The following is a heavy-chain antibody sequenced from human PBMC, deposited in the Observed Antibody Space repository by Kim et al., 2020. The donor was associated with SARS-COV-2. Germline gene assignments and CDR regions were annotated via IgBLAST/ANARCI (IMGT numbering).Heavy chain of an antibody. V-gene: IGHV3-23*01. CDR3: AKSAYCSGGNCYSWVDY. Sequence: VKGRFTISRDDAKNTLYLQMSSLRADDTAVYYCAKSAYCSGGNCYSWVDYWGQGTLVTVSS. J-gene: IGHJ4*02. D-gene: IGHD2-15*01.